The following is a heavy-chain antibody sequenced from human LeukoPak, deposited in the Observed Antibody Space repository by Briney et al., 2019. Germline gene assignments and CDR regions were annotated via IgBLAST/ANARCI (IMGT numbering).Heavy chain of an antibody. V-gene: IGHV3-7*03. Sequence: GGSLRLSCAASGITFSRFWMSWVRQAPGKGLQWVASINQDGSEKHYVDSVKGRFTISRDNAENSLYLQMNSLRAEDTAVYYCARGGGLDVWGQGATVTVSS. D-gene: IGHD3-16*01. CDR1: GITFSRFW. CDR3: ARGGGLDV. J-gene: IGHJ6*02. CDR2: INQDGSEK.